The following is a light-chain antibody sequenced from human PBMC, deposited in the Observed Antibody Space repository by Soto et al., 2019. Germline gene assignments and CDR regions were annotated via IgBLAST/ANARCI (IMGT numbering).Light chain of an antibody. CDR3: HQYGSSPLT. Sequence: EIVLTQSPGTLSLSPGERATLSCRASQSVTSSSLAWYQQKPGQAPRLLVYGASRRATGIPDRFSGSGSGTDFTLTISRLEPQYFAMYYCHQYGSSPLTCGGGTKVEIK. J-gene: IGKJ4*01. CDR2: GAS. CDR1: QSVTSSS. V-gene: IGKV3-20*01.